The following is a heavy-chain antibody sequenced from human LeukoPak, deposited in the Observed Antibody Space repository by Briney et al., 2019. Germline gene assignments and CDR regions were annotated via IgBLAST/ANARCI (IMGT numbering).Heavy chain of an antibody. CDR1: GYTFTSYG. D-gene: IGHD6-13*01. CDR3: VRVSTPYSSSWYGVIWFDP. V-gene: IGHV1-18*01. CDR2: ISAYNGNT. Sequence: ASVKVSCKASGYTFTSYGISWVRQAPGQGLEWMGWISAYNGNTNYAQKLQGRVTMTTDTSTSTAYMELRSLRSDDTAVYYCVRVSTPYSSSWYGVIWFDPWGQGTLVTVSS. J-gene: IGHJ5*02.